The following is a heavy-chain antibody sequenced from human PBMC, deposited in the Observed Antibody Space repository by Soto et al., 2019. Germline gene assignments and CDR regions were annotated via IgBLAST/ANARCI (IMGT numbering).Heavy chain of an antibody. D-gene: IGHD2-2*01. CDR3: AKVVPSPAAIVAPFDY. CDR1: GFTFSIYA. CDR2: ISGSGGST. Sequence: GGSLRLSCAASGFTFSIYAMNWVRQAPGKGLEWVSAISGSGGSTYYADSVKGRFTISRDNSKNTLYLQMNSLRAEDTAVYYCAKVVPSPAAIVAPFDYWGQGTLVTVSS. J-gene: IGHJ4*02. V-gene: IGHV3-23*01.